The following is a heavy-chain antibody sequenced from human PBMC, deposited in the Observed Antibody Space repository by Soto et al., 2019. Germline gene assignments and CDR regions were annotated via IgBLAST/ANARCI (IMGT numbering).Heavy chain of an antibody. J-gene: IGHJ4*02. CDR1: GYTFTSNG. D-gene: IGHD4-17*01. CDR2: ISTYNGNT. CDR3: ARDGYGDYGY. Sequence: QVQLVQSGAEVKKPGTSVKVSCKASGYTFTSNGISWVRQAPGQGLEWMGWISTYNGNTNYAQKLQXXVXMXXDTSTSIAYMELRDLRSDETAVYSCARDGYGDYGYWGQGSLVTVSS. V-gene: IGHV1-18*01.